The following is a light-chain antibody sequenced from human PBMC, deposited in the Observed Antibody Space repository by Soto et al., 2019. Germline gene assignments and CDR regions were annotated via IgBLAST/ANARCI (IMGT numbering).Light chain of an antibody. CDR1: QGISNY. Sequence: DIQMTQSPSSLSASVGDRVTITCRESQGISNYLAWYQQKPGKVPKLLIYAASTLQSGVPSRFSGSGSGTDFTLTISCLQTEDVASYYCQKYNSAPYTFGQGTKLELK. J-gene: IGKJ2*01. CDR2: AAS. CDR3: QKYNSAPYT. V-gene: IGKV1-27*01.